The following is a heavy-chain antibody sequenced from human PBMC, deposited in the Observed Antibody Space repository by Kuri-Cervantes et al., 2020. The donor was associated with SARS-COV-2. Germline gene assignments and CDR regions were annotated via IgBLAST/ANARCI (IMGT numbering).Heavy chain of an antibody. CDR3: ARRLKDGPPDY. J-gene: IGHJ4*02. V-gene: IGHV4-39*07. CDR2: IYYSGST. CDR1: GGSINSSSFY. Sequence: GSLRLSCSVSGGSINSSSFYWGWIRQPPGKGLEWIGSIYYSGSTYYNPSLKSRVTISVDTSKNQFSLKLSSVTAADTAVYYCARRLKDGPPDYWGQGTLVTVSS.